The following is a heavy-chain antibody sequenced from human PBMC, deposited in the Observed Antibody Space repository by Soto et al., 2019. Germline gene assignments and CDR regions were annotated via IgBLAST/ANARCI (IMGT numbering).Heavy chain of an antibody. D-gene: IGHD2-2*01. CDR2: IYPGDSDT. V-gene: IGHV5-51*01. Sequence: PGESLKISCKGSGYSFTSYWIGWVRQMPGKGLEWMGIIYPGDSDTRYSPSFQGQVTISADKSISTAYLQWSSLKASDTAMHYCARGGYCSSTSCPNPYYYGMDVWGQGTTVTVSS. J-gene: IGHJ6*02. CDR3: ARGGYCSSTSCPNPYYYGMDV. CDR1: GYSFTSYW.